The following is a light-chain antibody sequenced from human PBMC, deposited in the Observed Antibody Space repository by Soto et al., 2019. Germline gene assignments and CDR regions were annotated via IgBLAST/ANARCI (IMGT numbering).Light chain of an antibody. Sequence: EIVVTPSPPNLSLFPGERTHLSRRASQRGRSYLAWYQQKPGQAPRLLLYDASNRAAAIPARFSGSGCGTGVALTISSIEPEDFAFADYQQRSNWPSLTFGGGTKVEIK. CDR3: QQRSNWPSLT. CDR1: QRGRSY. J-gene: IGKJ4*01. V-gene: IGKV3-11*01. CDR2: DAS.